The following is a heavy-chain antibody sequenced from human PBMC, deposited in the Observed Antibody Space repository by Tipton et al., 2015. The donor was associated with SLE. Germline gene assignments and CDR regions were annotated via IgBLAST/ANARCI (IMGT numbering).Heavy chain of an antibody. CDR1: GYSFTNYW. Sequence: QLVQSGAEVKKPGESLKISCRGSGYSFTNYWFGWVRQMPGKGLEWMALIRLRDSNTKYSPSFQGQVTISADKSINTAYLQWSSLTASDTAMYYCAAATDGTGIDYWGQGTLVTVSS. D-gene: IGHD6-13*01. CDR3: AAATDGTGIDY. J-gene: IGHJ4*02. CDR2: IRLRDSNT. V-gene: IGHV5-51*03.